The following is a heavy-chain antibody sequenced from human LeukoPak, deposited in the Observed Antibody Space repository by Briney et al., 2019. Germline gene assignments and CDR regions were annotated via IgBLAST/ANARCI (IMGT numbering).Heavy chain of an antibody. V-gene: IGHV4-4*07. J-gene: IGHJ4*02. Sequence: SETLSLTCTVSGGSISIYYWSWIRQPAGKGLEWIGRIYTSGSTNYNPSLKSRVTMSVDTSKNQFSLKLSSVTAADTAVYYCARHARWRYQLLLREDYFDYWGQGTLVTVSS. D-gene: IGHD2-2*01. CDR1: GGSISIYY. CDR2: IYTSGST. CDR3: ARHARWRYQLLLREDYFDY.